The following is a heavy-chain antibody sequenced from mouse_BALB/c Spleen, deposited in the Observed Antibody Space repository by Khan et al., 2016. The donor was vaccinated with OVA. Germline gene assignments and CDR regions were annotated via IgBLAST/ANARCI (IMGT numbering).Heavy chain of an antibody. J-gene: IGHJ2*01. CDR1: GFTFSSYG. Sequence: EVQLVESGGGLVQPGGSLNLSCAVSGFTFSSYGMSWVRQPPDKRLELVATINSNGGSTYYPDSVKGRFTISRDNAKNTLYLQMSSLKTEDTAMYYCARMARTINWGQGTTLTVSS. V-gene: IGHV5-6-3*01. CDR3: ARMARTIN. CDR2: INSNGGST.